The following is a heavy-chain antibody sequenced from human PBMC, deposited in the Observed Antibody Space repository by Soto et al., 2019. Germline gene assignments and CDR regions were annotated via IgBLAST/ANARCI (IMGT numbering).Heavy chain of an antibody. CDR1: GFTFISYA. CDR3: AKDLVGSNADYFDY. J-gene: IGHJ4*02. D-gene: IGHD2-15*01. Sequence: PGGSLRLSCAAAGFTFISYAMSWVRQATGKGMEWVAAISSSGGSTYYADSVKGRFTISRDNSKNTLYLQMNSLRAEDAAVYYCAKDLVGSNADYFDYWGQGTLVTVSS. CDR2: ISSSGGST. V-gene: IGHV3-23*01.